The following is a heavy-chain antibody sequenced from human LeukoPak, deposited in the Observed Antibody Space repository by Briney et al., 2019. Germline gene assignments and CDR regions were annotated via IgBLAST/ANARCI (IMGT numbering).Heavy chain of an antibody. CDR1: GFTFSSYW. CDR3: ARCRGGDCYSPYFDY. J-gene: IGHJ4*02. Sequence: QPGGSLRLSCAASGFTFSSYWMSWVRQAPGKGLEWVANIKQDGSEKYYVDSVKGRFTISRDNAKNSLYLQMNSLRAEDTAVYYCARCRGGDCYSPYFDYWGQGTLVTVSS. D-gene: IGHD2-21*02. V-gene: IGHV3-7*01. CDR2: IKQDGSEK.